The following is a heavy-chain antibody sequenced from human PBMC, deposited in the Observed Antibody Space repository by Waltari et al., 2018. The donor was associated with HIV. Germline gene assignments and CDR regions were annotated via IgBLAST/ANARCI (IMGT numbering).Heavy chain of an antibody. J-gene: IGHJ4*02. CDR1: GFTFSHSW. D-gene: IGHD1-26*01. Sequence: EVQLVESGGGLVQPGGPLRLSCAASGFTFSHSWMNWVRQAPGKGLESLAMIKPDGSVKYYVDSVKGRFTISRDNAKNSLYLQMNSLRVEDTAVFYCARDPGWGAFDYWGQGALVTVSS. CDR2: IKPDGSVK. V-gene: IGHV3-7*01. CDR3: ARDPGWGAFDY.